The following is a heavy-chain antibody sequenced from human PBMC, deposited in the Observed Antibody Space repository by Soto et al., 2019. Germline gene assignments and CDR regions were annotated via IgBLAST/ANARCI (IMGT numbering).Heavy chain of an antibody. CDR2: ISGSGGST. Sequence: EVQLLESGGGLVQPGGSLRLSCAASGFTFSSYAMSWVRQAPGKGLEWVSAISGSGGSTYYADSVKGRFTISRDNSKNTLYLQMNSLRAEDTAVYYCAKGYSSSWEAYWYFDLWGRGTLVTVSS. V-gene: IGHV3-23*01. CDR1: GFTFSSYA. D-gene: IGHD6-13*01. CDR3: AKGYSSSWEAYWYFDL. J-gene: IGHJ2*01.